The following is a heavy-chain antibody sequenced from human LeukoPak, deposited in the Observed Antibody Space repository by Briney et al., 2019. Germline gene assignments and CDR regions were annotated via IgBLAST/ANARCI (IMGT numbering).Heavy chain of an antibody. J-gene: IGHJ4*02. V-gene: IGHV3-15*01. CDR2: IKSKTDGGTT. CDR3: TTEYDFWSGYQD. D-gene: IGHD3-3*01. Sequence: PGGSLRLSXAASGFTFSNAWMSWVRQAPGKGLEWVGRIKSKTDGGTTDYAAPVKGRFTISRDDSKNALYLQMNCLKTEDTAVYYCTTEYDFWSGYQDWGQGTLVTVSS. CDR1: GFTFSNAW.